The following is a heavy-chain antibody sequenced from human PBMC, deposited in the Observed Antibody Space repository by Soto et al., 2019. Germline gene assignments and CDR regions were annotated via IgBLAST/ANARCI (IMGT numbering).Heavy chain of an antibody. D-gene: IGHD3-22*01. CDR3: ARGGVIVVGLDV. J-gene: IGHJ6*02. CDR1: GFTFSTYW. CDR2: VKTDGTNT. Sequence: VQLVESGGGLVQPGGSLRLSCAGTGFTFSTYWMHWVRQVPGKRLEWVSRVKTDGTNTGYADSVKGRFTISRDNAKNTLYLEMNNLRADDTAMYYCARGGVIVVGLDVWGQGTTVTVSS. V-gene: IGHV3-74*01.